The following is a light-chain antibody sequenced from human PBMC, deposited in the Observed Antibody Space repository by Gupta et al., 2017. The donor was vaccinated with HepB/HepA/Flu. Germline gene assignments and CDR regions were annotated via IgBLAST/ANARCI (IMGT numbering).Light chain of an antibody. CDR2: RVS. CDR3: VQGAHWPWT. J-gene: IGKJ1*01. Sequence: EVVMTQSPLSLPVTLGQPASISCKSTQNLLYSDGNTFLHWFQQRPGQSPRRLIYRVSYRDSGVPDRFSGSGSGTDFTLEISRLEAEDVGVYYCVQGAHWPWTFGEGTKVEIK. V-gene: IGKV2-30*01. CDR1: QNLLYSDGNTF.